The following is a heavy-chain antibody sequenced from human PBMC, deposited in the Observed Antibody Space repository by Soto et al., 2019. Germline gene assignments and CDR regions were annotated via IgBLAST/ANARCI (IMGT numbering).Heavy chain of an antibody. Sequence: PGGSLRLSCAASGFTFNDYGMHWVRQAPGKGLEWVAVASYDGSDKYYADSVKGRFTISRDNSKNTLYLQINNLRREDTALYYCAREKSSQWLASFDFWGQGTLVTVSS. D-gene: IGHD6-19*01. J-gene: IGHJ4*02. V-gene: IGHV3-30*03. CDR1: GFTFNDYG. CDR3: AREKSSQWLASFDF. CDR2: ASYDGSDK.